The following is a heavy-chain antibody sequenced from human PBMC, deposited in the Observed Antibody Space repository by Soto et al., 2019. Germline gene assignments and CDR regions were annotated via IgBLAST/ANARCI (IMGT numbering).Heavy chain of an antibody. V-gene: IGHV1-46*03. J-gene: IGHJ4*02. D-gene: IGHD6-25*01. CDR2: VNPTGGST. CDR3: ARHLAAGDS. Sequence: QVQLVQSGAEVKKPGASVRVSCKASGYTFTSYYIHWVRQAPGQGLVWMAIVNPTGGSTNYAQKFQGRVTVTFDTSTSTVFMELNSLRYEDTAVYYCARHLAAGDSWGQGTLVTVSS. CDR1: GYTFTSYY.